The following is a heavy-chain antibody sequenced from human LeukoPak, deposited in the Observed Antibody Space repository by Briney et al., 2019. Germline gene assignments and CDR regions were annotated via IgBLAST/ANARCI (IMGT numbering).Heavy chain of an antibody. CDR2: INHSGST. CDR1: GGSFSGYY. Sequence: SETLSLTCAVYGGSFSGYYWSWIRQPPGKGLEWIGEINHSGSTNYNPSLKSRVTISVDTSKNQFSLKLSSVTAADTAVYYCASFRFRGYQARGYYYYMDVWGKGTTVTDSS. V-gene: IGHV4-34*01. D-gene: IGHD3-22*01. J-gene: IGHJ6*03. CDR3: ASFRFRGYQARGYYYYMDV.